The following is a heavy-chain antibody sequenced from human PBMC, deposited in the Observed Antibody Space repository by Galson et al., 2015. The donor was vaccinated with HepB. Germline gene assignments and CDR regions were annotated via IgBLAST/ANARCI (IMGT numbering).Heavy chain of an antibody. V-gene: IGHV3-33*01. CDR2: IWYDGSNK. Sequence: SLRLSCAASGFTFSSYGMHWVRQAPGKGLEWVAVIWYDGSNKYYADSVKGRFTISRDNSKNTLYLQMNSLRAEDTAVYYCARDKLGPVDAFDIWGQGTMVTVSS. D-gene: IGHD6-13*01. J-gene: IGHJ3*02. CDR1: GFTFSSYG. CDR3: ARDKLGPVDAFDI.